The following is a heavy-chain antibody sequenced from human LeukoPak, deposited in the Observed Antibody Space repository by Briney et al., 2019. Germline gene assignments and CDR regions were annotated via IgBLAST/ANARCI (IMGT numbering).Heavy chain of an antibody. CDR1: GGSFSGYY. V-gene: IGHV4-34*01. CDR3: ARADYYYGMDV. J-gene: IGHJ6*02. CDR2: INHSGST. Sequence: PSETLPLTCAVYGGSFSGYYWSWIRQPPGKGLEWIGEINHSGSTNYNPSLKSRVTISVDTSKNQFSLKLSSVTAADTAVYYCARADYYYGMDVWGQGTTVTVSS.